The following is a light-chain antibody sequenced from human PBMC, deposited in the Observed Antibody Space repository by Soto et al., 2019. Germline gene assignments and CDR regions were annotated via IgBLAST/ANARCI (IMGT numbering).Light chain of an antibody. CDR2: EVS. J-gene: IGLJ2*01. CDR3: SLQTGSATMV. CDR1: SSDVGAYNF. Sequence: QSALTQPASVSGSPGQSITISCTGTSSDVGAYNFVSWYQQFPGKAPKLMIYEVSNRPSGVSDRFSGSKSGNTASLIISGLQAEDEADYYCSLQTGSATMVFGGGTKVTVL. V-gene: IGLV2-14*01.